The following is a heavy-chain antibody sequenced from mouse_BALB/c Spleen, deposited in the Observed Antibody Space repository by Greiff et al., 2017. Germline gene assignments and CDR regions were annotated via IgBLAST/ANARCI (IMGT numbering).Heavy chain of an antibody. V-gene: IGHV1S137*01. J-gene: IGHJ2*01. CDR3: ARDTTVVALDY. D-gene: IGHD1-1*01. Sequence: QVQLKQSGAELVRPGVSVKISCKGSGYTFTDYAMHWVKQSHAKSLEWIGVISTYYGDASYNQKFKGKATMTVDKSSSTAYMELARLTSEDSAIYYCARDTTVVALDYWGQGTTLTVSS. CDR2: ISTYYGDA. CDR1: GYTFTDYA.